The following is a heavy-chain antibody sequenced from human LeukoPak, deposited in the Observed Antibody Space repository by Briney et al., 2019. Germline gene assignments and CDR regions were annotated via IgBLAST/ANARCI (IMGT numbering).Heavy chain of an antibody. J-gene: IGHJ4*02. Sequence: PSQTLSLTCAVSGGSISSGGYSWSWIRQPPGKGLEWIGYIYHSGSTYYNPSLKSRVTISVDRSKNQFSLKLSSVTAADTAVYYCAREVSSGYYRYFDYWGQGTLVTVSS. D-gene: IGHD3-22*01. CDR3: AREVSSGYYRYFDY. V-gene: IGHV4-30-2*01. CDR2: IYHSGST. CDR1: GGSISSGGYS.